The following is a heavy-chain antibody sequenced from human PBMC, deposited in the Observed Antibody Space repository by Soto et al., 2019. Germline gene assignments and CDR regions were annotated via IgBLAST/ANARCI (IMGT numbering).Heavy chain of an antibody. D-gene: IGHD2-8*02. Sequence: GGSLRLSCAASGFTFSAYDMHWVRQPTGKGLEWVSAIGTLHDTYYPDSVKGRFTISRENAKNSLYLQMNSLTTGDTAVYYCARQASYWHGGGGWFDPWGQGTLVTVSS. CDR3: ARQASYWHGGGGWFDP. CDR2: IGTLHDT. CDR1: GFTFSAYD. J-gene: IGHJ5*02. V-gene: IGHV3-13*01.